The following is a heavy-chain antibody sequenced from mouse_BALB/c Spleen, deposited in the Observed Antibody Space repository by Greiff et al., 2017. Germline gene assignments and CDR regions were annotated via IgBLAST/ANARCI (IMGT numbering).Heavy chain of an antibody. V-gene: IGHV5-6-3*01. CDR3: ARDRGRYDDYAMDY. CDR2: INSNGGST. CDR1: GFTFSSYG. D-gene: IGHD2-14*01. Sequence: EVMLVESGGGLVQPGGSLKLSCAASGFTFSSYGMSWVRQTPDKRLELVATINSNGGSTYYPDSVKGRFTISRDNAKNTLYLQMSSLKSEDTAMYYCARDRGRYDDYAMDYWGQGTSVTVSS. J-gene: IGHJ4*01.